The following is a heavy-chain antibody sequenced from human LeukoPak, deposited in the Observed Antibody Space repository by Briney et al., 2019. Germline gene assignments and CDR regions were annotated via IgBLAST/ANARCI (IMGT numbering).Heavy chain of an antibody. Sequence: GASVKVSCKASGGTFSSYAISWVRQAPGQGLEWMGGIIPIFGTANYAQKFQGRVTITADKSTSTAYMELSSLRSEDTAVYYCARDLGWLRLDYYYYYYMDVWGKGTTVTVSS. CDR1: GGTFSSYA. J-gene: IGHJ6*03. D-gene: IGHD5-12*01. CDR2: IIPIFGTA. CDR3: ARDLGWLRLDYYYYYYMDV. V-gene: IGHV1-69*06.